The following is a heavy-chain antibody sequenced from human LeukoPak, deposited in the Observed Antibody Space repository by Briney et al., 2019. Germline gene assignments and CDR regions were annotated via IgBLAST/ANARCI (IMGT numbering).Heavy chain of an antibody. D-gene: IGHD6-13*01. V-gene: IGHV3-7*01. CDR1: GFTFSNYW. CDR2: IKEDGSEK. J-gene: IGHJ4*02. CDR3: ASGRQLGY. Sequence: QPGGSLSLSCAASGFTFSNYWVSWVRQAPGKGLEWVANIKEDGSEKYYVDSVKGRFTISRDNARNSLYLQINSLRAEDTAVYYCASGRQLGYWGQGTLVTVSS.